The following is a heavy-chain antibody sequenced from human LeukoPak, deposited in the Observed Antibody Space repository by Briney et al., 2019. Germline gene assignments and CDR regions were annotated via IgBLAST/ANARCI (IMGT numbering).Heavy chain of an antibody. V-gene: IGHV3-30-3*01. D-gene: IGHD2-15*01. CDR2: ISYDGSNK. Sequence: PGGSLRLSCAASGFTFSSYAMHWVRQAPGKGLEWVAVISYDGSNKYYADSVKGRFTISRDNSKNTLYLQMNSLGAEDTAVYYCARDGQGWLMSIGYYYFDYWGQGTLVTVSS. CDR1: GFTFSSYA. CDR3: ARDGQGWLMSIGYYYFDY. J-gene: IGHJ4*02.